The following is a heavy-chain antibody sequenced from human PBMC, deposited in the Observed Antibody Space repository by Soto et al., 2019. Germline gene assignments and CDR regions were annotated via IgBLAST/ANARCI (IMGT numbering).Heavy chain of an antibody. CDR3: SRYRPGPQRYFDY. CDR2: MNTDGSGT. D-gene: IGHD3-10*01. Sequence: EVQLVESGGGLAQPGGSLRLSCAASGFTFSSDWMHWVRQAPGKEPVWVSRMNTDGSGTTYADSVKGRFTISRDNAKNTVYLQMNSLRAEDTALYYCSRYRPGPQRYFDYWGQGAMVTVSS. V-gene: IGHV3-74*01. CDR1: GFTFSSDW. J-gene: IGHJ4*02.